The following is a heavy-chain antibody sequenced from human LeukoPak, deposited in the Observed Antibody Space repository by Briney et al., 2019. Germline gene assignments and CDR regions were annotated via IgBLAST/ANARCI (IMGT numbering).Heavy chain of an antibody. CDR2: ISGSGGST. CDR1: GFTFSSYA. J-gene: IGHJ4*02. D-gene: IGHD6-13*01. CDR3: ARGQPGVAAAGNLDY. Sequence: GGSLRLSCAASGFTFSSYALSWVRQAPGKGLEWVSAISGSGGSTYYADSVEGRFTISRDTSKNTLFLQMNSLRAEDTAVYYCARGQPGVAAAGNLDYWGQGTLVTVSS. V-gene: IGHV3-23*01.